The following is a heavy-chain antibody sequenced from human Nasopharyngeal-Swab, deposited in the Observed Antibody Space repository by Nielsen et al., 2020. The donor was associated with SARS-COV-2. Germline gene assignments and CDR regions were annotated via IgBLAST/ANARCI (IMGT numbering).Heavy chain of an antibody. Sequence: SVKVSCKASRGTFSSYAISWVRQAPGQGLEWMGGIIPIFGTANYAQKLQGKVTITADESTSTAYMELSSLRSEDTAVYYCARDISGYSYGGRYYYHYMDVWGKGTTVTVFS. CDR2: IIPIFGTA. CDR1: RGTFSSYA. D-gene: IGHD5-18*01. V-gene: IGHV1-69*13. J-gene: IGHJ6*03. CDR3: ARDISGYSYGGRYYYHYMDV.